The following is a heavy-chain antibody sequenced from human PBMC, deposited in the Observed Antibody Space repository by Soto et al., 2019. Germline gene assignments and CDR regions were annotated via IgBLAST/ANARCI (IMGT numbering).Heavy chain of an antibody. CDR1: GFTFSSYA. J-gene: IGHJ6*02. Sequence: GGSLRLSCAASGFTFSSYAMSWVRQAPGKGLEWVSAISGSGGSTYYADSVKGRFTISRDNSKNTLYLQMNSLRAEDTAVYYCTSYPVGTEYYYYGMDVWGQGTTVTVSS. V-gene: IGHV3-23*01. CDR2: ISGSGGST. D-gene: IGHD6-13*01. CDR3: TSYPVGTEYYYYGMDV.